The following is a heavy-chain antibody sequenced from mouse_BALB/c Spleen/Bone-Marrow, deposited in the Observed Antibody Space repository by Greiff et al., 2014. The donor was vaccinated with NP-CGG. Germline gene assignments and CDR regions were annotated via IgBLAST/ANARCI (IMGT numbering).Heavy chain of an antibody. CDR2: ISSGSSTI. CDR3: TRGGNWEDFDY. CDR1: GFTFSSFG. V-gene: IGHV5-17*02. J-gene: IGHJ2*01. Sequence: EVKVEESGGGLVQPGGSRKLSCAASGFTFSSFGMHWVRQAPERGLEWVAYISSGSSTIFYADTVKGRFTISRDNPKNTPFLQMTSLRSEDTAMYYCTRGGNWEDFDYWGQGTTLTVSS. D-gene: IGHD4-1*01.